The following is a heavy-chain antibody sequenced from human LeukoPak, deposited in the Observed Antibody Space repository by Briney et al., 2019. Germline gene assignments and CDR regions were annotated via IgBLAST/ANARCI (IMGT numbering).Heavy chain of an antibody. Sequence: SETLSLTCAVYGGSFSGYYWSWIRQPRGKGLEWIGEINHSGSTNYKPSLKSRVTISVDTSKNQFSLKLSSVTGADTAVYYCARSERVVGVDYWGQGTLVTVSS. CDR1: GGSFSGYY. CDR2: INHSGST. J-gene: IGHJ4*02. D-gene: IGHD1-1*01. V-gene: IGHV4-34*01. CDR3: ARSERVVGVDY.